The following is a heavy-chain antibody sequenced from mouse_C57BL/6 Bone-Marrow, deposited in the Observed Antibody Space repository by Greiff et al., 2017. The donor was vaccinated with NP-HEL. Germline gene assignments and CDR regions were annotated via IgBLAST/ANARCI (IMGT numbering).Heavy chain of an antibody. CDR2: ISYDGSN. CDR1: GYSITSGYY. CDR3: ASNYYGRGALCYYALDY. D-gene: IGHD1-1*01. Sequence: EVKLLESGPGLVKPSQSLSLTCPVTGYSITSGYYWIWIRQFPGNKLERMVYISYDGSNNYNPALKNLITITRDTSTNQFFLKLNSLTTQDTATYYCASNYYGRGALCYYALDYWGQGTSVTVSS. J-gene: IGHJ4*01. V-gene: IGHV3-6*01.